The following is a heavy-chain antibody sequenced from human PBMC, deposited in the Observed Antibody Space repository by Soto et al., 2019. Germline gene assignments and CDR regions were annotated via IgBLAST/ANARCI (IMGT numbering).Heavy chain of an antibody. D-gene: IGHD1-26*01. CDR2: IIPIFGTA. CDR1: GGTFSSYA. V-gene: IGHV1-69*01. CDR3: ARDRPWELGQGDFDI. J-gene: IGHJ3*02. Sequence: QVQLVQSGAEVKKPGSSVKVSCKASGGTFSSYAISWVRQAPGQGLEWMGGIIPIFGTANYPQKFQGRGTITADESTSTAYLELSSLRSADTAVYYCARDRPWELGQGDFDIWGQGTMVTVSS.